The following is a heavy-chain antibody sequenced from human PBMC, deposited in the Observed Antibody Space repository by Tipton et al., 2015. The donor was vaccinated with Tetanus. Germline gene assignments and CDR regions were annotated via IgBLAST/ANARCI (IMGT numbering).Heavy chain of an antibody. CDR2: IYYSGST. V-gene: IGHV4-59*01. CDR1: GGSISGYY. Sequence: TLSLTCTVSGGSISGYYWSWIRQPPGKGLEWIGYIYYSGSTNYNPSLKSRVTISVDTSKNQFSLKLSSVTAADTAVYYCARGPSVAYCSGGSCPVWFDPWGQGTLVTVSS. J-gene: IGHJ5*02. D-gene: IGHD2-15*01. CDR3: ARGPSVAYCSGGSCPVWFDP.